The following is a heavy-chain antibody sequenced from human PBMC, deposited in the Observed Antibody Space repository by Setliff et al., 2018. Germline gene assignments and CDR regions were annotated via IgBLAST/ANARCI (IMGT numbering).Heavy chain of an antibody. CDR2: ISAYNGKT. CDR1: GYTLSNSI. Sequence: ASVKVSCKASGYTLSNSILSWVRQAPGQGLEWVGWISAYNGKTYSAQKFQDRVTLTTHTSTNMGYLELRDLRSDDTAVYYCSRLVRYCTTTTCQRASGAELWGQGTLVTVSS. J-gene: IGHJ4*02. V-gene: IGHV1-18*01. D-gene: IGHD2-8*01. CDR3: SRLVRYCTTTTCQRASGAEL.